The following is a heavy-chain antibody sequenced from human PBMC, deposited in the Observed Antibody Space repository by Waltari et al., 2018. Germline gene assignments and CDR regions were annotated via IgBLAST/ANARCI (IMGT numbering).Heavy chain of an antibody. Sequence: QAPGKGLGGVSRINGDGGRTSYADSVKGRFTISRDNANNTLYLQMNSLRAEDTAVYYCTRTRYCSTTSCQVDWFDPWGQGTLVTVSS. V-gene: IGHV3-74*01. J-gene: IGHJ5*02. CDR3: TRTRYCSTTSCQVDWFDP. D-gene: IGHD2-2*01. CDR2: INGDGGRT.